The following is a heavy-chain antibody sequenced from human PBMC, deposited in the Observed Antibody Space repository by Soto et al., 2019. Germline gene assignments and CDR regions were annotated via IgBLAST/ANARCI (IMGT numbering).Heavy chain of an antibody. V-gene: IGHV3-33*01. Sequence: GGSLRLSCAASGFTFSSYGMHWVRQAPGKGLEWVAVIWYDGSNKYYADSVKGRFTISRDNSKNTLYLQMNSLRAEDTAVYYCARHDYGDYVSLYYGMDVWGQGTTVTVSS. CDR2: IWYDGSNK. J-gene: IGHJ6*02. D-gene: IGHD4-17*01. CDR3: ARHDYGDYVSLYYGMDV. CDR1: GFTFSSYG.